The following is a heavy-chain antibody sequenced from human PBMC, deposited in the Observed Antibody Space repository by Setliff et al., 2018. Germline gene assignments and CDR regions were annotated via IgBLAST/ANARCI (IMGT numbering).Heavy chain of an antibody. J-gene: IGHJ6*03. CDR1: GFSISSGYY. CDR3: ARMSGFLYMDV. V-gene: IGHV4-38-2*01. Sequence: PSETLSLTCAVSGFSISSGYYWGWIRQPPGKGLEWIVNIHHSGKAYYNPSLKSRLTISLDTSKNQFSLNLSSVTAADTAVYYCARMSGFLYMDVWGKGTTVTVSS. D-gene: IGHD3-3*01. CDR2: IHHSGKA.